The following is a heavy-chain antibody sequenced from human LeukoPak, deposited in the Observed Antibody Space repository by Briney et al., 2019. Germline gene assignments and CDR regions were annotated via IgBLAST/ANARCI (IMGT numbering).Heavy chain of an antibody. Sequence: ASVKVSCKASGYTFTGYYMHWVRQAPGQRLEWMGWINPNSGDTNYAQKCQGRVTMTRDTSISTAYMELSRLRSDDTAVYCCAREDLYYYDSSGSEYFHRWGQGTLVTVSS. V-gene: IGHV1-2*02. CDR3: AREDLYYYDSSGSEYFHR. D-gene: IGHD3-22*01. J-gene: IGHJ1*01. CDR1: GYTFTGYY. CDR2: INPNSGDT.